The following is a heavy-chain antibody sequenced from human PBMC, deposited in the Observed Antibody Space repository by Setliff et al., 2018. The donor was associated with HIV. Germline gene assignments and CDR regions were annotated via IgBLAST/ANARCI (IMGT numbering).Heavy chain of an antibody. V-gene: IGHV3-23*01. D-gene: IGHD3-10*01. CDR3: AKKTAAYTSGSWLHY. CDR1: GFTFSSYA. CDR2: ISGSGGDT. Sequence: GXCLRLSCASSGFTFSSYAMTWVRQAPGKGLECVAVISGSGGDTYYADSVKGRFVISREKSKSTLYLQMNSLRAEDTAVYYCAKKTAAYTSGSWLHYWGQGTLVTVSS. J-gene: IGHJ4*02.